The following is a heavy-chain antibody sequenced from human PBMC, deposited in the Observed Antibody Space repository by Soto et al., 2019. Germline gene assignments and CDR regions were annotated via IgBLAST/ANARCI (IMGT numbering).Heavy chain of an antibody. CDR2: IYYSGSS. V-gene: IGHV4-39*01. J-gene: IGHJ6*02. CDR1: GCSISSCSYH. D-gene: IGHD4-4*01. Sequence: PSETLSLTCTVSGCSISSCSYHWGWIRQPPGKGLEWIGSIYYSGSSYYNPSLKTRFTISADTSKNPYTLKLSSVTAAETAVYYCARLRSNYLLDYNYYGMDVWGQGTTVTVSS. CDR3: ARLRSNYLLDYNYYGMDV.